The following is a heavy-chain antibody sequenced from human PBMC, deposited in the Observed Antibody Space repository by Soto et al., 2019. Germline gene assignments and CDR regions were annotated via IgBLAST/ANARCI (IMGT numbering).Heavy chain of an antibody. D-gene: IGHD3-3*01. CDR3: ARGRYDVWSGYHYYSYGMDV. J-gene: IGHJ6*02. Sequence: QVQLVQSGAEVKKPGSSVKVSCKASGGTFSSYAISWVRQAPGQGLEWMGGIIPIFGTANYAQKFQGRVPITADESTSKAYMELSRLRSEDTAVYYCARGRYDVWSGYHYYSYGMDVWGQGTTVTVSS. V-gene: IGHV1-69*01. CDR1: GGTFSSYA. CDR2: IIPIFGTA.